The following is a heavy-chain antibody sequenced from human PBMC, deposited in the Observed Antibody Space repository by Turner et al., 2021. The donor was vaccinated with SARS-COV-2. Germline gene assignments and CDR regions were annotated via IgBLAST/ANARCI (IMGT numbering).Heavy chain of an antibody. CDR2: INSDGSST. V-gene: IGHV3-74*01. CDR3: VRESIVVVPAADY. CDR1: GFTFSIHW. J-gene: IGHJ4*02. D-gene: IGHD2-2*01. Sequence: EVLLVESGGGLVQHGGSLRLSSAALGFTFSIHWMHWVRQAPGKGLVWVSRINSDGSSTSYADSVKGRFTISRDNAKNTLYLQMNSLRGEDTAVYYCVRESIVVVPAADYWGQGTLVTVSS.